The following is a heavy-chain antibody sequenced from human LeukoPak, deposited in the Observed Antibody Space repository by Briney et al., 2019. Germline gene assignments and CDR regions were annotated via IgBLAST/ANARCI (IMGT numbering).Heavy chain of an antibody. J-gene: IGHJ1*01. CDR3: ARAPGYGDYDLNEGIYFQQ. V-gene: IGHV3-74*01. CDR1: GFTFSSYW. CDR2: IKSDGSST. Sequence: PGGSLRLSCTTSGFTFSSYWMHWVRQAPGKGLVWVSRIKSDGSSTSYADSVKGRFTISRDNAKNTLYLQMNSLRAEDTAVFYCARAPGYGDYDLNEGIYFQQWGQGTLVTVSS. D-gene: IGHD4-17*01.